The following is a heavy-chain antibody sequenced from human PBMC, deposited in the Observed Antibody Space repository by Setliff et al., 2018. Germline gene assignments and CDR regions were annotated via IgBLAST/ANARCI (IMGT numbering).Heavy chain of an antibody. D-gene: IGHD3-22*01. Sequence: ASVKVSCTASGYTFTNHYMHWVRQAPGQGLEWMGMINPGGGSTTYAQKFQGRVTMTRDTSTSTVYMELSSLRTEDTAVYYCARGYYDSYARYYVVGDYWGQGTPVTVSS. V-gene: IGHV1-46*01. CDR3: ARGYYDSYARYYVVGDY. CDR1: GYTFTNHY. CDR2: INPGGGST. J-gene: IGHJ4*02.